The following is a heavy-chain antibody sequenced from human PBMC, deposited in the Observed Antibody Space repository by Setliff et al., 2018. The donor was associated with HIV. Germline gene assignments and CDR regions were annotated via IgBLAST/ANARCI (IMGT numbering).Heavy chain of an antibody. V-gene: IGHV3-48*01. Sequence: PSETLSLTCTVSGGSISNSNWWNWVRQAPGKGLEWVSYISSSSSTIYYADSVKGRFTISRDKTENSLYLQMNSLRAEDTAVYYCARELWFGELHEVYGMDVWGQGTTVTVSS. D-gene: IGHD3-10*01. CDR1: GGSISNSNW. CDR2: ISSSSSTI. J-gene: IGHJ6*02. CDR3: ARELWFGELHEVYGMDV.